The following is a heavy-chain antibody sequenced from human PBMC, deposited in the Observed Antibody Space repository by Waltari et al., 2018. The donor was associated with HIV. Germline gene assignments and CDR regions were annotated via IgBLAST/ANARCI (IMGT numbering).Heavy chain of an antibody. V-gene: IGHV1-3*04. CDR1: AYNFITYS. J-gene: IGHJ6*02. CDR2: ITTVNGNT. CDR3: ARERKVVGAAPYDGLDV. Sequence: QVLLVQSGAEVMKPGASVRVSCKTSAYNFITYSIHWVRQAPGQRTEWMGNITTVNGNTKYSQKLQGRVTSTRDTATTTAHMELSRRRSEDTAIDYCARERKVVGAAPYDGLDVGGQGTTVTVSS. D-gene: IGHD2-15*01.